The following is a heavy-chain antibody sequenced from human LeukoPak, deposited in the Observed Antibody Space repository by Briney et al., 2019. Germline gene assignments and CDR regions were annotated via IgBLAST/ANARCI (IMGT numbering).Heavy chain of an antibody. CDR2: INHSGST. Sequence: PSETLSPTCAVYGGSFSGYYWSWIRQPPGKGLEWIGEINHSGSTNYNPSLKSRVTISVDTSKNQFSLKLSSVTAADTAVYYCVRVELGYCSSTSCYESSLFGPWGQGTLVTVSS. D-gene: IGHD2-2*01. CDR3: VRVELGYCSSTSCYESSLFGP. CDR1: GGSFSGYY. J-gene: IGHJ5*02. V-gene: IGHV4-34*01.